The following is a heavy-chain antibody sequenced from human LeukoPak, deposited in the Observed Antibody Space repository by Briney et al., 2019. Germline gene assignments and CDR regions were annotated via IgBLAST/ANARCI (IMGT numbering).Heavy chain of an antibody. CDR3: AKGARSSGWSAKAGYFDL. J-gene: IGHJ2*01. D-gene: IGHD6-19*01. Sequence: GRSLRLSCAASGFAFDDYAMHWVRQAPGKGLEWVSGISWNSGSIGYADSVKGRFTISRDNAKNSLYLQMNSLRAEDTAVYYCAKGARSSGWSAKAGYFDLWGRGTLVTVSS. CDR2: ISWNSGSI. CDR1: GFAFDDYA. V-gene: IGHV3-9*01.